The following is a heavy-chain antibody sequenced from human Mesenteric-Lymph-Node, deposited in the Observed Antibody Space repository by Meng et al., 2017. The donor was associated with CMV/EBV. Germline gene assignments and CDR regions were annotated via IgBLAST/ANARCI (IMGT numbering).Heavy chain of an antibody. J-gene: IGHJ6*02. CDR3: ARADDSSGFSFPRYYGMDV. D-gene: IGHD3-22*01. Sequence: ASVKVSCKASGYTFTSHDINWVRQATGQGLEWMGWMNPNSGNTGYAQKFQGRVTMTRNTSISTAYMELSSLRSEDTAVYYCARADDSSGFSFPRYYGMDVWGQGTTVTVSS. CDR2: MNPNSGNT. CDR1: GYTFTSHD. V-gene: IGHV1-8*02.